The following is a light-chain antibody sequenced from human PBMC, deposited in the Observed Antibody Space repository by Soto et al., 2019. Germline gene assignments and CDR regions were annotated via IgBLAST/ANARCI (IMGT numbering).Light chain of an antibody. CDR2: GAS. CDR3: QQYGSSPIT. J-gene: IGKJ5*01. V-gene: IGKV3-20*01. Sequence: EIVLTQSPGTLSLSPGERATLSCRASQSVRSSYLAWYQQKPGQAPRLLIYGASSSATGISDRFSGSGSGTDFTLTISRLEPEDFAVYYCQQYGSSPITFGQVTLLAIK. CDR1: QSVRSSY.